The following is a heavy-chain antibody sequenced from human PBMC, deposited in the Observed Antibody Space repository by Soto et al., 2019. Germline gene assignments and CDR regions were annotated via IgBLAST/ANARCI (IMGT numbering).Heavy chain of an antibody. J-gene: IGHJ2*01. CDR1: GYSFTSYW. D-gene: IGHD2-2*01. CDR3: ARAQFLYSATSSYWYFDL. CDR2: IYPGDSDT. Sequence: EVQLVQSGAEVKKPGESLKISCKGSGYSFTSYWIGWVRQMPGKGLEWMGIIYPGDSDTRYSPSFQGQVTISADKSISTAYLQWSSLKASDTAMYYCARAQFLYSATSSYWYFDLWGRGTLVTVSS. V-gene: IGHV5-51*01.